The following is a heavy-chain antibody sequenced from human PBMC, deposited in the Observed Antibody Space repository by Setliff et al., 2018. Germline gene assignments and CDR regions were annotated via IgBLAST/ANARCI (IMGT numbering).Heavy chain of an antibody. Sequence: PGGSLRLSCGASGFTYKNDWVSWVRQAPGKGLEWLASINPDGSEKYYVDSVKGRFTISRDNARNSLSLQMNSLRTEDTAVYYCASYYYGSGSSYIPPHFDYWGLGTLVTVSS. J-gene: IGHJ4*02. CDR2: INPDGSEK. CDR3: ASYYYGSGSSYIPPHFDY. CDR1: GFTYKNDW. D-gene: IGHD3-10*01. V-gene: IGHV3-7*01.